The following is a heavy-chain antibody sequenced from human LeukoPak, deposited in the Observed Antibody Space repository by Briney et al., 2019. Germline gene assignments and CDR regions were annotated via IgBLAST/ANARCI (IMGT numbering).Heavy chain of an antibody. J-gene: IGHJ4*02. CDR3: ARTLSGHYDVLTGYEFGYFDY. Sequence: ASVKVSCKASGGTFSSYAISWVRQAPGQGLEWMGGIIPIFGTANYAQKFQGRVTITADESTSTAYMELSSLRSEDTAVYYCARTLSGHYDVLTGYEFGYFDYWGQGTLVTVSS. CDR2: IIPIFGTA. CDR1: GGTFSSYA. V-gene: IGHV1-69*01. D-gene: IGHD3-9*01.